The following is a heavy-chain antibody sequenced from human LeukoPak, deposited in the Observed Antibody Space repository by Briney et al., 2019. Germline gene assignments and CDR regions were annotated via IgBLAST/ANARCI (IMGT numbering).Heavy chain of an antibody. CDR1: GYTLTGYY. CDR3: ARGGITIFGVVIWGEY. CDR2: INPNSGGT. V-gene: IGHV1-2*06. J-gene: IGHJ4*02. Sequence: GASVKVSCKASGYTLTGYYMHWVRQAPGQGLEWMGRINPNSGGTNYAQKFQGRVTMTRDTSISTAYMELSRLRSDDTAVYYCARGGITIFGVVIWGEYWGQGTLVTVSS. D-gene: IGHD3-3*01.